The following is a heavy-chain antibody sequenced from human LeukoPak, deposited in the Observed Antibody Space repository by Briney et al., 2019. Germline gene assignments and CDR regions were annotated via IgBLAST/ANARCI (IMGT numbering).Heavy chain of an antibody. D-gene: IGHD4-17*01. J-gene: IGHJ6*03. CDR1: GYTFTSYG. CDR2: IITYNGNT. CDR3: AKTTETSEEYFYYYMDV. Sequence: EASVKVSCKTSGYTFTSYGLSWVRQAPGQGLEWMGWIITYNGNTYYPQKLQGRVTMTTDTSTSTAYMELRSLRSDDTAVYYCAKTTETSEEYFYYYMDVWGKGTTVTVSS. V-gene: IGHV1-18*01.